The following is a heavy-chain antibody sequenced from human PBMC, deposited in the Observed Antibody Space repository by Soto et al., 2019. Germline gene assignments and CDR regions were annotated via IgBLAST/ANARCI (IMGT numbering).Heavy chain of an antibody. V-gene: IGHV6-1*01. Sequence: PSQTLSLPXVISGGSVASNGATWNWIRQSPSRGLEWLGRTYYWSRWYNDYAASVKSRISVNPDTSKNQFSLQLNSVTPEDTAVYFCARGGKIAAGGIDDWGQGILVTVPS. D-gene: IGHD6-13*01. CDR3: ARGGKIAAGGIDD. CDR2: TYYWSRWYN. J-gene: IGHJ4*02. CDR1: GGSVASNGAT.